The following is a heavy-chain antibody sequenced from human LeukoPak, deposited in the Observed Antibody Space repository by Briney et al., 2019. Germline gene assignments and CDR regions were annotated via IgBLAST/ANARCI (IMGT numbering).Heavy chain of an antibody. V-gene: IGHV4-34*01. CDR2: INHSGST. D-gene: IGHD2-2*01. CDR3: ARASIVVVPAAMDWFDP. Sequence: KTSETLSLTCAVYGGSFSGYYWSWFRQPPGKGLEWIGEINHSGSTNYNPSLKSRVTISVDTSKNQFSLKLSSVTAADTAVYYCARASIVVVPAAMDWFDPWGQGTLVTVSS. J-gene: IGHJ5*02. CDR1: GGSFSGYY.